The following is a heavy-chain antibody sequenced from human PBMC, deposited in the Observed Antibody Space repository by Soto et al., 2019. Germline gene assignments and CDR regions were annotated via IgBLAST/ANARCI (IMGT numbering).Heavy chain of an antibody. CDR3: AKVGSS. CDR2: ISYDGSNK. CDR1: GFTFSSYG. D-gene: IGHD5-12*01. V-gene: IGHV3-30*18. J-gene: IGHJ5*02. Sequence: GALRLSCAASGFTFSSYGMHWVRQAPGKGLEWVAVISYDGSNKYYADSVKGRFTISRDNSKNTLYLQMNSLRAEDTAVYYCAKVGSSWGQGTLVTVSS.